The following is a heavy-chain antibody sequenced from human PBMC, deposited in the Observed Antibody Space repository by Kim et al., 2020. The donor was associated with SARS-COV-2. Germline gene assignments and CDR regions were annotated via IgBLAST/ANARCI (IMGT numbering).Heavy chain of an antibody. D-gene: IGHD6-19*01. CDR1: GYTFTSYG. CDR2: ISAYNGNT. CDR3: ARVLYDSSGWYSDFDY. Sequence: ASVKVSCKASGYTFTSYGISWVRQAPGQGLEWMGWISAYNGNTNYAQKLQGRVTMTTDTSTSTAYMELRSLRSDDTAVYYCARVLYDSSGWYSDFDYWGQGTLVTVSS. J-gene: IGHJ4*02. V-gene: IGHV1-18*01.